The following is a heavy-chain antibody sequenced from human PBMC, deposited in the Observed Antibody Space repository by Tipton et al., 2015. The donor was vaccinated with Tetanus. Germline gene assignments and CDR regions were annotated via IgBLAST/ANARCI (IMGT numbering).Heavy chain of an antibody. V-gene: IGHV5-10-1*01. Sequence: QLVQSGAEVKKPGEPVRIYCKGSGYRFTTYWITWVRQMPGQGLEWMGTIDPGHSYVNYSPSFQSLVTISTDQSISTAYLQWNGLKGSDTARYFWARHLPNCKDDHWGQGALVTVSS. CDR1: GYRFTTYW. J-gene: IGHJ5*02. CDR2: IDPGHSYV. CDR3: ARHLPNCKDDH. D-gene: IGHD2/OR15-2a*01.